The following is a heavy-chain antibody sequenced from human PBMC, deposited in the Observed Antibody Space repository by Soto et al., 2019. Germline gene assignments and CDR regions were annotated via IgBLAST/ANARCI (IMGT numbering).Heavy chain of an antibody. CDR1: GFTFSSYG. D-gene: IGHD3-10*01. J-gene: IGHJ3*02. CDR2: IWYDGSNK. CDR3: AREGEIWFVELEAFDI. V-gene: IGHV3-33*01. Sequence: QVQLVESGGGVVQPGRSLRLSCAASGFTFSSYGMHWVRQAPGKGLEWVAVIWYDGSNKYYADSVKGRFTISRDNSKNTLYLQMNSLRAEDTAVYYCAREGEIWFVELEAFDIWGQGTMVTVSS.